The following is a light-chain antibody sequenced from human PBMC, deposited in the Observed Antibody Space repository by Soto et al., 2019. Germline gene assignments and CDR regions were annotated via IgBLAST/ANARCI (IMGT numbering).Light chain of an antibody. V-gene: IGKV2-28*01. Sequence: DIVMTQSPLSLPVTPGEPASISCRSSQSLLHSNGYNYLDWYLQKPGQSPHLLIYLGSNRASGVPDRFSGSGSGTDFTLKISRVEAEDVGVYYCMQPLQSWTFGQGTKVEIK. CDR2: LGS. CDR1: QSLLHSNGYNY. CDR3: MQPLQSWT. J-gene: IGKJ1*01.